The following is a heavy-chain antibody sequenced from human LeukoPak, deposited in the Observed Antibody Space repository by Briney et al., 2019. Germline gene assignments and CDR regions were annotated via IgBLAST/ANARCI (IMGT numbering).Heavy chain of an antibody. J-gene: IGHJ4*02. D-gene: IGHD1-26*01. CDR3: ARAGAYGVWYFDY. CDR1: GGTFSSYA. V-gene: IGHV1-69*13. Sequence: GASVKVSCKASGGTFSSYAISWVRQAPGQGLEWMGGIIPIFGTANYAQKFQGRVTITADESTSTAYMELSSLRSEGTAVYYCARAGAYGVWYFDYWGQGTLVTVSS. CDR2: IIPIFGTA.